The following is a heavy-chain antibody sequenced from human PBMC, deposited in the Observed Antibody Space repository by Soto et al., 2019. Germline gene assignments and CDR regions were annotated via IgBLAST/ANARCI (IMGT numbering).Heavy chain of an antibody. CDR3: ARGYYDILTGYFYFDY. CDR2: IYSGGSA. J-gene: IGHJ4*02. D-gene: IGHD3-9*01. V-gene: IGHV3-53*01. Sequence: GGSLRFSCAASGFTVSSNYMSWVRQAPGKGLEWVSVIYSGGSAYYADSVKGRFTISRDNSKNTLYLQMNSLRAEDTAVYYCARGYYDILTGYFYFDYWGQGTLVT. CDR1: GFTVSSNY.